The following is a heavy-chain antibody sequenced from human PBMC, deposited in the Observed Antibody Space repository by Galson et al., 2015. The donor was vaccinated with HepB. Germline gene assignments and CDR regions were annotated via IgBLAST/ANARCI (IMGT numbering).Heavy chain of an antibody. CDR3: ARFTRENYYDSSGSAYYFDY. CDR1: GGSFSGYY. J-gene: IGHJ4*02. Sequence: ETLSLTCAVYGGSFSGYYWSWIRQPPGKGLEWIGEINHSGSTNYNPSLKSRVTISVDTSKNQFSLKLSSVTAADTAVYYCARFTRENYYDSSGSAYYFDYWGQGTLVTVSS. V-gene: IGHV4-34*01. CDR2: INHSGST. D-gene: IGHD3-22*01.